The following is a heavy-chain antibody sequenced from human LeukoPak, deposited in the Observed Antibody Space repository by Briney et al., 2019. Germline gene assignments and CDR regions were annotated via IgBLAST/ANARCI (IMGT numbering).Heavy chain of an antibody. CDR3: ARLGDSSSSWAYFDY. V-gene: IGHV4-39*01. J-gene: IGHJ4*02. D-gene: IGHD6-13*01. CDR2: IYYSGST. Sequence: PSETLSLTCTVSGGSIISSSYYWGWIRQPPGKGLEWIGSIYYSGSTCYNPSLKSRVTISVDTSKNQFSLKLSSVTAADTAVYYCARLGDSSSSWAYFDYWGQGTLVTVSS. CDR1: GGSIISSSYY.